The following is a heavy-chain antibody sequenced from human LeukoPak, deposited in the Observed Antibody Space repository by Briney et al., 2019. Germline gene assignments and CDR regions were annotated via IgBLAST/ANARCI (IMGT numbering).Heavy chain of an antibody. Sequence: GGSLRLSCAASGFTFSSYAMHWVRQAPCKGLEWVAVISYDGSNKYYADSVKGRFTISRDNSKNTLYLQMNSLRAEDTAVYYCAKWGDYDALTGYYDSAYWGQGTLVTVSS. D-gene: IGHD3-9*01. CDR1: GFTFSSYA. CDR2: ISYDGSNK. V-gene: IGHV3-30*04. J-gene: IGHJ4*02. CDR3: AKWGDYDALTGYYDSAY.